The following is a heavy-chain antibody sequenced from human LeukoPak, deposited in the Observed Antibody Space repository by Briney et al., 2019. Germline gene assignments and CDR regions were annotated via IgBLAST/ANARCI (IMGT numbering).Heavy chain of an antibody. Sequence: GPLRLSCAASGFTFSTYAMSWVRQAPGKGLEWVSAISGSGGSTYYTDSVKGRFTISRDNSKNTIYLQMNSLRAEDTAVYYCAKDLRSRIAAAGAPDYWGQGTLVTVSS. CDR2: ISGSGGST. J-gene: IGHJ4*02. V-gene: IGHV3-23*01. D-gene: IGHD6-13*01. CDR1: GFTFSTYA. CDR3: AKDLRSRIAAAGAPDY.